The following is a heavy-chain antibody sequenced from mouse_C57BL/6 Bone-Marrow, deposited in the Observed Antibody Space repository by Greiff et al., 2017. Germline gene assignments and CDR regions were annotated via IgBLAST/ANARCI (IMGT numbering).Heavy chain of an antibody. J-gene: IGHJ3*01. V-gene: IGHV14-4*01. CDR2: FDPENGDT. CDR3: TNDG. CDR1: GFNITEDY. Sequence: VHVKQSGAELVRPGASVKLSCTASGFNITEDYMHWVKQRSEQGLEWIGWFDPENGDTEYASKFQGKATITADTSSNTDYLQLSSLTSEDTAVYYCTNDGWGQGTLVTVSA. D-gene: IGHD2-3*01.